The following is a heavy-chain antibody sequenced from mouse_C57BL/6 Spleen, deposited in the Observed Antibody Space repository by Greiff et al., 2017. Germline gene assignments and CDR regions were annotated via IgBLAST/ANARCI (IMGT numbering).Heavy chain of an antibody. J-gene: IGHJ3*01. D-gene: IGHD2-3*01. V-gene: IGHV3-6*01. Sequence: LQESGPGLVKPSQSLSLTCSVTGYSITSGYYWNWIRQFPGNKLEWMGYISYDGSNNYNPSLKNRISITRDTSKNQFFLKLNSVTTEDTATYYCARDGGWLHWFAYWGQGTLVTVSA. CDR3: ARDGGWLHWFAY. CDR2: ISYDGSN. CDR1: GYSITSGYY.